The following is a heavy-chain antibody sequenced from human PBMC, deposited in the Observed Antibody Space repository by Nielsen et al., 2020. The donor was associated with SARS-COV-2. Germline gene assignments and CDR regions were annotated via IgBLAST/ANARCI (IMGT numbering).Heavy chain of an antibody. CDR2: ISYDGSNK. J-gene: IGHJ5*02. V-gene: IGHV3-30*18. CDR1: GFTFSIYA. Sequence: SLNISCAASGFTFSIYAMHWVRQAPGKGLEWVTVISYDGSNKYYADSVKGRFTISRDNSKNTLYLQMNSLRAEDTAVYYCAKEGAVAGSFDPWGQGTLVTVSS. D-gene: IGHD6-19*01. CDR3: AKEGAVAGSFDP.